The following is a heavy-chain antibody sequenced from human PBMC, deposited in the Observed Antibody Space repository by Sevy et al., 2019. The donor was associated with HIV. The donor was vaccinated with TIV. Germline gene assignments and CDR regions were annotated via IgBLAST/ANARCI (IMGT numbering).Heavy chain of an antibody. Sequence: GGSLRLSCAASGFTFSSYGMSWVRQAPGKGLEWVSAISRSGGRTYSADSVKGRFTISSDNSKNTLYLQMNSLRAEDTAVHYCAKEGLRPYDSSSYYAGPDAFHIWGQGTMVTVSS. J-gene: IGHJ3*02. CDR1: GFTFSSYG. CDR3: AKEGLRPYDSSSYYAGPDAFHI. V-gene: IGHV3-23*01. D-gene: IGHD3-22*01. CDR2: ISRSGGRT.